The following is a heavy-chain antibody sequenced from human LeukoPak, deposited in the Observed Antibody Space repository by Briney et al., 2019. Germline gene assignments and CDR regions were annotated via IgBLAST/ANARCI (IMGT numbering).Heavy chain of an antibody. J-gene: IGHJ5*02. Sequence: GGFLRLSCAASGFTFSSYEMNWVRQAPGKGLEWVSYISSSGSTIYYADSVKGRFTISRDNAKNSLYLQMNSLRAEDTAVYYCARDVYDSSGYYYPWGQGTLVTVSS. V-gene: IGHV3-48*03. CDR2: ISSSGSTI. CDR3: ARDVYDSSGYYYP. CDR1: GFTFSSYE. D-gene: IGHD3-22*01.